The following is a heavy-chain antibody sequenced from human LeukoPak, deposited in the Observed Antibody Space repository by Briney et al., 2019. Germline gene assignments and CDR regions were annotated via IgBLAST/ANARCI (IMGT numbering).Heavy chain of an antibody. Sequence: PGRSLRLSCAASGFTFSSYGMHWVRQAPGKGLEWVAVIWYDGSNKYYADSVKGRFTISRDNSKNTLYLQMNSLRAEDTAVYYCARRDYAWGSYRYSPPDYWGQGTLVTVSS. CDR3: ARRDYAWGSYRYSPPDY. CDR2: IWYDGSNK. J-gene: IGHJ4*02. V-gene: IGHV3-33*01. CDR1: GFTFSSYG. D-gene: IGHD3-16*02.